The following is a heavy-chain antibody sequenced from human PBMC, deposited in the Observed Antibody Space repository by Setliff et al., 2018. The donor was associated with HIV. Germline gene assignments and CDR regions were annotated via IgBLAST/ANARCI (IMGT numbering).Heavy chain of an antibody. CDR2: ISPYNGDM. V-gene: IGHV1-18*01. D-gene: IGHD1-26*01. J-gene: IGHJ5*01. Sequence: ASVKVSCKTSGYIFNAYAITWVRQAPGQGLEWIGWISPYNGDMKYAQNFQGRLTVTIDASTTTAYMELSSLRPDDTAVYYCSRGPKYIIPTSNWFDSWGQGTPVTSPQ. CDR3: SRGPKYIIPTSNWFDS. CDR1: GYIFNAYA.